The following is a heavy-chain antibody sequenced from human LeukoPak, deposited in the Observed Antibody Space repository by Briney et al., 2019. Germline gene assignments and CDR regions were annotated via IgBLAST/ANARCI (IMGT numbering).Heavy chain of an antibody. CDR3: ARTPYGSGTYSPCDL. CDR2: IKQDGSEK. CDR1: GFTFSNYW. D-gene: IGHD3-10*01. V-gene: IGHV3-7*01. Sequence: GGSLRLSCAASGFTFSNYWMSWVRQAPAKGLEWVANIKQDGSEKSYVDSVKGRFTISRDNGKNSLYIQMNSLRAEDTAVYYCARTPYGSGTYSPCDLWGQGTLVTVSS. J-gene: IGHJ5*02.